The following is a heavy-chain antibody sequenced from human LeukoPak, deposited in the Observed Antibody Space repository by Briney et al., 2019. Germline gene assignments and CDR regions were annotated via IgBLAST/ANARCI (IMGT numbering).Heavy chain of an antibody. D-gene: IGHD2-21*02. V-gene: IGHV1-8*01. CDR3: ARGRVDIVVVTAKTFDY. CDR1: GYTFTSYD. J-gene: IGHJ4*02. CDR2: MNPNSGNT. Sequence: GASVKVSCKASGYTFTSYDINWVRQATGQGLEWMGWMNPNSGNTGYAQKFQGRVTMTRNTSISTAYMELSSLRSEDTAVYYCARGRVDIVVVTAKTFDYWGQGTLVTVSS.